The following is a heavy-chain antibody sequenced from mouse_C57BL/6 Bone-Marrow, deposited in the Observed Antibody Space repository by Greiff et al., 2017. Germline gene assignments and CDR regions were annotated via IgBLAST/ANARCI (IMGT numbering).Heavy chain of an antibody. Sequence: VQLVESGPGLVQPSQSLSITCTVSGFSLTSYGVHWVRQPPGKGLEWLGVIWSGGSTDYNAAFISRLSISKDNSKSQVFFKMNSLQADDTAIYYCAKRGYSNYWYFDVWGTGTTVTVSS. D-gene: IGHD2-5*01. CDR1: GFSLTSYG. J-gene: IGHJ1*03. CDR2: IWSGGST. V-gene: IGHV2-4*01. CDR3: AKRGYSNYWYFDV.